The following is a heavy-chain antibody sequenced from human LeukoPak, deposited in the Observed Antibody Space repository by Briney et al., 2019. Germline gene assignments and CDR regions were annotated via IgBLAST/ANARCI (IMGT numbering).Heavy chain of an antibody. CDR1: GFTLSSYN. CDR3: ATVGNYYGSGSYYYWFDP. CDR2: ISSSSSTI. J-gene: IGHJ5*02. D-gene: IGHD3-10*01. Sequence: PRGSLRLSCAASGFTLSSYNMNWVRQAPGKGLEWVSYISSSSSTIYYADSVKGRFTISRDNAKNSLYLQMNSLRSEDTAVYYCATVGNYYGSGSYYYWFDPWGQGTLVTVSS. V-gene: IGHV3-48*01.